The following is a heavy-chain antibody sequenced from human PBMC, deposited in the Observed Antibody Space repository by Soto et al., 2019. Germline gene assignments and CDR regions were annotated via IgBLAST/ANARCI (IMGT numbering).Heavy chain of an antibody. CDR3: ARLYLAATITSLDY. CDR2: IKKDGSEK. CDR1: GFTFSNYW. D-gene: IGHD5-12*01. Sequence: VGSLRLSCAAPGFTFSNYWLSWVRQAPGKGLEWVANIKKDGSEKYYVGSVVGRFTISRDNAENSLYLQMNSLRAEDTAVYYCARLYLAATITSLDYWGQGTLVTVSS. J-gene: IGHJ4*02. V-gene: IGHV3-7*01.